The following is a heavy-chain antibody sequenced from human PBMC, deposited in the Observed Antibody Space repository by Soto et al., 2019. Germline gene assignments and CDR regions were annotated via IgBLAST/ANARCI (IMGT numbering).Heavy chain of an antibody. CDR3: ARDLEAADVFDF. J-gene: IGHJ3*01. Sequence: EVQLVASGGDLVKPGGSLRLSCAVSGFTFNNYNMNWVRQAPGKGLEWVASIGSRGSSYRYYADPVKGRFTISRDIANNSLYLQMDCLRVDDTGVYYCARDLEAADVFDFWGQGTMVTVSS. CDR2: IGSRGSSYR. D-gene: IGHD6-13*01. CDR1: GFTFNNYN. V-gene: IGHV3-21*06.